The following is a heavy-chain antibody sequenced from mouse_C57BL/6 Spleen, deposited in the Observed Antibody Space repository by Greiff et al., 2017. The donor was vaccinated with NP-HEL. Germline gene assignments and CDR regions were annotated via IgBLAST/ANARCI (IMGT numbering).Heavy chain of an antibody. J-gene: IGHJ1*03. CDR3: ARSADYGSSYWYFDV. CDR1: GYSFTGYY. D-gene: IGHD1-1*01. Sequence: VQLQQSGPELVKPGASVKISCKASGYSFTGYYMNWVKQSPEKSLEWIGEINPSTGGTTYNQKFKAKANLTVDKSSSTAYMQLKSLTSEDSAVYYCARSADYGSSYWYFDVWGTGTTVTVSS. V-gene: IGHV1-42*01. CDR2: INPSTGGT.